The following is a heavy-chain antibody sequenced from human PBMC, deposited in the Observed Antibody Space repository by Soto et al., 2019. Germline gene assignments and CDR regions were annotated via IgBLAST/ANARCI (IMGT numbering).Heavy chain of an antibody. D-gene: IGHD2-2*01. V-gene: IGHV5-10-1*01. J-gene: IGHJ6*02. CDR3: ARYCTSTGCYYNGIDV. CDR2: IDPSDSNI. Sequence: GESLKISCKGSGCSFTSYWITWVRQMPGKGLEWMGRIDPSDSNINYSPSFQGHVTISADKSISTAYLQWSSLKASDTAMYYCARYCTSTGCYYNGIDVWGQGAAVTVYS. CDR1: GCSFTSYW.